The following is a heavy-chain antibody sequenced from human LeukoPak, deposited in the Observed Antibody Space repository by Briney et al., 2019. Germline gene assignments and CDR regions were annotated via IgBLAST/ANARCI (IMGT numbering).Heavy chain of an antibody. D-gene: IGHD6-6*01. J-gene: IGHJ4*02. CDR2: IKADGGDQ. Sequence: GGSLRLSCAASGFTFSSYWMTWLRQAPGKGLEWVATIKADGGDQYYVDSLRGRFTISRDNAKNSLYLQMNNLTAEDTAVYYCARDRSRFGYWGQGTLVTVSS. CDR1: GFTFSSYW. V-gene: IGHV3-7*01. CDR3: ARDRSRFGY.